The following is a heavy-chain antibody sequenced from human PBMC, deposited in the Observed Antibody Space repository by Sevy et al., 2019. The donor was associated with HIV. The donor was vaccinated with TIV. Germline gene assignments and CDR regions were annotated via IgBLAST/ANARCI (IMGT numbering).Heavy chain of an antibody. D-gene: IGHD6-13*01. Sequence: ASVKVSCKASGYTFTSYAMNWVRQAPGQGLEWMGWINTNTGNPTYALGFTGRFVFSLDTSVSTAYLQISSLKAEDTAVYYCARDPAVSSSWYTYYYGMDVWGQGTTVTVSS. J-gene: IGHJ6*02. CDR2: INTNTGNP. CDR3: ARDPAVSSSWYTYYYGMDV. V-gene: IGHV7-4-1*02. CDR1: GYTFTSYA.